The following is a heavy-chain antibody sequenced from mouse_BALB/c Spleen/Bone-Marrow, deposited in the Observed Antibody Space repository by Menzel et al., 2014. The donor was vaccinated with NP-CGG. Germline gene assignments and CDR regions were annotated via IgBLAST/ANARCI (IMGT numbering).Heavy chain of an antibody. CDR2: IYPGDGDT. J-gene: IGHJ3*01. CDR3: AKVTTGFAY. Sequence: QVQFQQSGAELVRPGSSVKISCKASGYAFSSYWVTWVKQRPGQGLEWIGQIYPGDGDTNYNGKFKDKVTLTADKSSSAAYMQLSSLTSEDSAVYFCAKVTTGFAYWGQGTLVTVSA. D-gene: IGHD2-2*01. V-gene: IGHV1-80*01. CDR1: GYAFSSYW.